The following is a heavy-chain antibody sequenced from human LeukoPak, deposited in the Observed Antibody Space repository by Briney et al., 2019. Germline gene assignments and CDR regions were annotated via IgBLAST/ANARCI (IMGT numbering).Heavy chain of an antibody. Sequence: PSETLSLTCTVSGGSISSSSYYWGWIRQPPGMGLEWIGSIYYSGSTYYNPSLKSRVTISVDTSKNQFSLKLSSVTAADTAVYYCARDLYSSSPAFDYWGQGTLVTVSS. D-gene: IGHD6-6*01. V-gene: IGHV4-39*07. CDR1: GGSISSSSYY. J-gene: IGHJ4*02. CDR2: IYYSGST. CDR3: ARDLYSSSPAFDY.